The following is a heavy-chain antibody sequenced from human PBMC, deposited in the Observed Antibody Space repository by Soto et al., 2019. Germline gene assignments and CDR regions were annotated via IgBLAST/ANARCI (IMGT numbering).Heavy chain of an antibody. Sequence: SQTLSLTCSVSGGTINSGDYFWSWIRQPPGKGLEWIGSIFYTGSTYYSPSLKSRASMSMDTSKNLFSLSLRSLTAADTALYFCARVKATLSRHYYCDYCGQGTRVTVSS. D-gene: IGHD5-12*01. CDR3: ARVKATLSRHYYCDY. CDR2: IFYTGST. CDR1: GGTINSGDYF. V-gene: IGHV4-30-4*01. J-gene: IGHJ4*02.